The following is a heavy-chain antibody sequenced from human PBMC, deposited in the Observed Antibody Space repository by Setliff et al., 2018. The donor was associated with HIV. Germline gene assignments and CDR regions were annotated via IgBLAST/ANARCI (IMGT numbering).Heavy chain of an antibody. V-gene: IGHV4-34*01. CDR1: GGSFSGYY. Sequence: PSETLSLTCAVYGGSFSGYYWGWIRQPPGKGLEWIGSIYHSGSTYYNPSLKSRVTISVDTSKNQFSLKLTSVTAADTAVYYCARHGRLSGSYWGGGDYWGQGTLVTVSS. J-gene: IGHJ4*02. CDR3: ARHGRLSGSYWGGGDY. CDR2: IYHSGST. D-gene: IGHD1-26*01.